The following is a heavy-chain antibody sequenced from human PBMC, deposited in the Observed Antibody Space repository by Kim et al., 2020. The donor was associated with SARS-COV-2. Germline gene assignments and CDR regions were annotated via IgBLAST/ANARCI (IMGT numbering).Heavy chain of an antibody. CDR2: IWYDGSNK. CDR3: AGEDSSSSDYYYYYGMDV. CDR1: GFTFSSYG. D-gene: IGHD6-6*01. J-gene: IGHJ6*02. Sequence: GGSLRLSCAASGFTFSSYGMHWVRQAPGKGLEWVAVIWYDGSNKYYADSVKGRFTISRDNSKNTLYLQMNSLRAEDTAVYYCAGEDSSSSDYYYYYGMDVWGQGTTVTVSS. V-gene: IGHV3-33*01.